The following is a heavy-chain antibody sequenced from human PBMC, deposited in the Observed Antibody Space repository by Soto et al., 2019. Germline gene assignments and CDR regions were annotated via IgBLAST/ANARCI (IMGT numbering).Heavy chain of an antibody. CDR1: GGSISSYY. V-gene: IGHV4-59*01. Sequence: KSSETLSLTCTVSGGSISSYYWSWIRQPPGKGLEWIGYIYYSGSTNYNPSLKSRVTISVDTSKNQFSLKLSSVTAADTAVYYCARGGPRIKGSGQNWFDPWGQGTLVTVSS. CDR3: ARGGPRIKGSGQNWFDP. J-gene: IGHJ5*02. D-gene: IGHD3-10*01. CDR2: IYYSGST.